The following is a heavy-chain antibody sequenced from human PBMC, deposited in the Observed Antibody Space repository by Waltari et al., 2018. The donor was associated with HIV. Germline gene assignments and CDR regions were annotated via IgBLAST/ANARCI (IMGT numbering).Heavy chain of an antibody. V-gene: IGHV3-9*01. CDR3: AKGQLPPDY. CDR2: ISWNSGSI. Sequence: EVQLVESGGGLVQPGRSLRLSCAASGFTFDDSAMHWVRQAPGKGLEWVSGISWNSGSIGYADSVKGRFTISRDNAKNSLYLQMNSLRAEDTALYYCAKGQLPPDYWGQGTLVTVSS. D-gene: IGHD2-2*01. J-gene: IGHJ4*02. CDR1: GFTFDDSA.